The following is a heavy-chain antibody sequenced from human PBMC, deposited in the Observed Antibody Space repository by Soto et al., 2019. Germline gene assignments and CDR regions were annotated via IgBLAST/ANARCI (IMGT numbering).Heavy chain of an antibody. D-gene: IGHD1-26*01. CDR3: ARDGRGDFDY. CDR2: INSDGNST. Sequence: EVQLVESGGGLVQPGGSLRLPCAASGFTFSAYWMHWVRQAPGKGLVWVSRINSDGNSTIYEDSVKGRFTISRDNAKNTLYLQMNSLRVEDTAVYYCARDGRGDFDYWGQGTLVTVSS. J-gene: IGHJ4*02. V-gene: IGHV3-74*01. CDR1: GFTFSAYW.